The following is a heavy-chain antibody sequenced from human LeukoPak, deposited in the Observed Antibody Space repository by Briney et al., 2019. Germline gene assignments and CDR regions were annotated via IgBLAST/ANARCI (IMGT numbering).Heavy chain of an antibody. J-gene: IGHJ4*02. D-gene: IGHD3-10*01. CDR1: GFTFSDYY. CDR2: ISSSGSTI. Sequence: GGSLRLSCAASGFTFSDYYMSWIRQAPGKGLEWVSYISSSGSTIYYADSVKGRFTISRDNAKDSLYLQMNSLRAEDTAVYYCARVQVRGVLDYWGQGTLVTVSS. CDR3: ARVQVRGVLDY. V-gene: IGHV3-11*01.